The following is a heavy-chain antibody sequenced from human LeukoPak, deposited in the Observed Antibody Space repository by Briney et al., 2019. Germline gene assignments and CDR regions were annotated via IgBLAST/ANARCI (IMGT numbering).Heavy chain of an antibody. J-gene: IGHJ4*02. Sequence: AGGSLRLSCAASGFTFSSYWMNWARQAPGKGLEWVASINHNGNVNYYVDSVKGRFTISRDNAKNSLYLQMNSLRAEDTALYYCAKGGDYDILTGIDYWGQGTLVTVSS. V-gene: IGHV3-7*03. CDR3: AKGGDYDILTGIDY. D-gene: IGHD3-9*01. CDR2: INHNGNVN. CDR1: GFTFSSYW.